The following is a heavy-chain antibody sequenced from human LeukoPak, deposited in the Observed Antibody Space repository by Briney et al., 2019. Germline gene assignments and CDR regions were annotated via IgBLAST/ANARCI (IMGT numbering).Heavy chain of an antibody. CDR3: ARMYSGTSYYFDY. V-gene: IGHV4-59*01. CDR2: FSYSGST. J-gene: IGHJ4*02. CDR1: GVSISTYY. D-gene: IGHD1-26*01. Sequence: SATLSLTCSVSGVSISTYYWIWIRQPPAKGLEWMGFFSYSGSTKYNPSLKSRVTMSVDTSKNQFSLKLNSVTAADTAVYYCARMYSGTSYYFDYWGQGALVTVSS.